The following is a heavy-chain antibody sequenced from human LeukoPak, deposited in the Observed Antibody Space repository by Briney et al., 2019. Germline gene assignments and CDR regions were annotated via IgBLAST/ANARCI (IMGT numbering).Heavy chain of an antibody. V-gene: IGHV3-30*02. CDR3: AKCLGVGPYYYYYGMDV. J-gene: IGHJ6*02. Sequence: GGSLRLSCAASGFTFSSYGMHWVRQAPGKGLEWVAFIRYDGSNKYYADSVKGRFTISRDNSKNTLYLQMNSLRAEDTAVYYCAKCLGVGPYYYYYGMDVWGQGTTVTVSS. CDR2: IRYDGSNK. CDR1: GFTFSSYG. D-gene: IGHD2-15*01.